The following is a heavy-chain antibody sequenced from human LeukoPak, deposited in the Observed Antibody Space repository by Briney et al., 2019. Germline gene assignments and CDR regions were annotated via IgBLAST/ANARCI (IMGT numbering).Heavy chain of an antibody. J-gene: IGHJ4*02. CDR1: GYTLTELS. Sequence: ASVKVSCKVSGYTLTELSMHWVRQAPGKGLEWMGGFDPEDSETIYAQKFQGRVTMTEDTSTDTAYMELSSLRSEDTAVYYCAATYYYDSSGYPFDYWGQGTLVTVSS. CDR3: AATYYYDSSGYPFDY. V-gene: IGHV1-24*01. D-gene: IGHD3-22*01. CDR2: FDPEDSET.